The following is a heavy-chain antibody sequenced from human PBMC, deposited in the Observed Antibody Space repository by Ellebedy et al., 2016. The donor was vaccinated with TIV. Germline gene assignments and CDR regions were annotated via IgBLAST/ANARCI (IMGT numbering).Heavy chain of an antibody. CDR1: GFTFSDYY. V-gene: IGHV3-11*03. CDR3: AKAVAAAAEH. J-gene: IGHJ1*01. Sequence: GGSLRLXXPASGFTFSDYYMSWIRQAPGKGLEWVSYISSSSSYTNYADSVKGRFTISRDNSKNTLYLQMNSLRAEDTAVYYCAKAVAAAAEHWGQGTLVTVSS. D-gene: IGHD6-13*01. CDR2: ISSSSSYT.